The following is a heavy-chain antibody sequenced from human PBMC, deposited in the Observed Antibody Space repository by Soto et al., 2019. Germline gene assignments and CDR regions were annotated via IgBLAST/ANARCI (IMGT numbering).Heavy chain of an antibody. CDR2: VGGHGGGT. V-gene: IGHV3-23*01. CDR3: AKDSFSRNRIHGPFDI. CDR1: QFTFSDFA. Sequence: PGGSLRLSCAASQFTFSDFAMSWVRQAPGKGLEWVSVVGGHGGGTYYADSVKGRFTVSRDNSKNTLYLQMDSLTAEDTAVYYCAKDSFSRNRIHGPFDIWGQGTKVTVSS. D-gene: IGHD2-15*01. J-gene: IGHJ3*02.